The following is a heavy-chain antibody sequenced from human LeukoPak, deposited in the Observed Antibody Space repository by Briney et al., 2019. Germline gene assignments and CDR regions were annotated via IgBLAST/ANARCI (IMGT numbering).Heavy chain of an antibody. J-gene: IGHJ4*02. CDR2: ISWNSGSI. Sequence: GRSLRLSCAASGFTFDDYAMHWVRQAPGKGLEWVSGISWNSGSIGYADSVKGRFTISRDSAKNSLYLQMNSLRAEDTALYYCAKDFYGDPLGPTDYWGQGTLVTVSS. D-gene: IGHD4-17*01. V-gene: IGHV3-9*01. CDR1: GFTFDDYA. CDR3: AKDFYGDPLGPTDY.